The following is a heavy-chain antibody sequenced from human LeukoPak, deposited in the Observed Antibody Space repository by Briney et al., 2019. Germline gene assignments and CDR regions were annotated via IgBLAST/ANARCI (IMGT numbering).Heavy chain of an antibody. J-gene: IGHJ3*02. Sequence: ASVEVSCKSSGYTFTSYYMHWVRQAPRQGLEWMGIITPSGGSTSYAQKFQGRVTMTRDMSTSTVYMELSSLRSEGTAVYYCARGGGDYEGAFDIWGQGTMVNVSS. CDR3: ARGGGDYEGAFDI. CDR1: GYTFTSYY. V-gene: IGHV1-46*01. CDR2: ITPSGGST. D-gene: IGHD4-17*01.